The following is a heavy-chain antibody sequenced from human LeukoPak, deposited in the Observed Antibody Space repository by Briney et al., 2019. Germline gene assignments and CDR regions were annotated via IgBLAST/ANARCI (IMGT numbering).Heavy chain of an antibody. V-gene: IGHV4-39*07. J-gene: IGHJ4*02. Sequence: PSETLSLTCTVSGGSISTSSYYWGWVRQPPGKGLEWIGEIYHSGSTNYNPSLKSRVTISVDKSKNQFSLKLSSVTAADTAVYYCARGVHGSYYLAGYFDYWGQGTLVTVSS. CDR1: GGSISTSSYY. CDR2: IYHSGST. CDR3: ARGVHGSYYLAGYFDY. D-gene: IGHD1-26*01.